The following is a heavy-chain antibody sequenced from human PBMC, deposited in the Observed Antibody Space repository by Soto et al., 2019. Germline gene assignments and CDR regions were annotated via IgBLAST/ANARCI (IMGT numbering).Heavy chain of an antibody. CDR1: GGSISSGDYY. D-gene: IGHD3-22*01. V-gene: IGHV4-30-4*01. CDR2: IYYSGST. Sequence: SETLSLTCTVSGGSISSGDYYWSWIRQPPGKGLEWIGYIYYSGSTYYNPSLRSRVTISVDTSKNQFSLKLSSVAAADTAVYYCARIDYYDSSGYSYFDYWGQGTLVTVSS. J-gene: IGHJ4*02. CDR3: ARIDYYDSSGYSYFDY.